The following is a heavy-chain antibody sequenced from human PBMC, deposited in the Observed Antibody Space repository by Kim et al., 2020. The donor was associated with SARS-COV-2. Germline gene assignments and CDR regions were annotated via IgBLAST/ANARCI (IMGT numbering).Heavy chain of an antibody. CDR3: ASELSYSGSPYFDY. CDR1: GGTFSSYT. J-gene: IGHJ4*02. Sequence: SVKVSCKASGGTFSSYTISWVRQAPGQGLEWMGRIIPILGIANYAQKFQGRVTITADKSTSTAYMELSSLRSEDTAVYYCASELSYSGSPYFDYWGQGTLVTVSS. D-gene: IGHD1-26*01. CDR2: IIPILGIA. V-gene: IGHV1-69*02.